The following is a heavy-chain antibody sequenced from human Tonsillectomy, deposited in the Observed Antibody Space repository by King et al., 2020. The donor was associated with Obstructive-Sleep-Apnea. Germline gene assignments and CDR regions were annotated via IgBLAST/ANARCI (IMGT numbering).Heavy chain of an antibody. CDR3: ASGFRSVNRNY. D-gene: IGHD2-2*03. CDR2: ISSSSSTI. CDR1: GFTLSSNS. V-gene: IGHV3-48*04. J-gene: IGHJ4*02. Sequence: VQLVESGGGLFQPGGSLRLSCAASGFTLSSNSMNWVRQAPGKGLEWVSYISSSSSTIYYTDSVKGRFTISRDNAKNSLFLQMNSLTVEDTAVYYCASGFRSVNRNYWGQGTLVTVSS.